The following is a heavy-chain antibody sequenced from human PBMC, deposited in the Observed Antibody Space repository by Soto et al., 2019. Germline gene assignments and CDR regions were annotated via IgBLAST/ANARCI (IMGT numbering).Heavy chain of an antibody. Sequence: QLQLQESGSGLVKPSQTLSLTCAVSGGSISSGGYSWSWIRQPPGKGLEWIGYIYHSGSTNYNPTPKSRVNISVDRSRNQFSLKLCCVNAADTAVYYGARVPGPWGQGTLVTVSS. CDR2: IYHSGST. V-gene: IGHV4-30-2*01. J-gene: IGHJ5*02. CDR3: ARVPGP. CDR1: GGSISSGGYS.